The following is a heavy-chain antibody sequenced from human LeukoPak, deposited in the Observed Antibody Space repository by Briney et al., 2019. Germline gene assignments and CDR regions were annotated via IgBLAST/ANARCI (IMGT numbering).Heavy chain of an antibody. V-gene: IGHV1-24*01. CDR1: GYTFTGYY. J-gene: IGHJ5*02. CDR2: FDPEDGET. D-gene: IGHD6-13*01. Sequence: ASVKVSCKASGYTFTGYYMHWVRQAPGKGLEWMGGFDPEDGETIYAQKFQGRVTMTEDTSTDTAYMELSSLRSEDTAVYYCATFIAGNWFDPWGQGTLVTVSS. CDR3: ATFIAGNWFDP.